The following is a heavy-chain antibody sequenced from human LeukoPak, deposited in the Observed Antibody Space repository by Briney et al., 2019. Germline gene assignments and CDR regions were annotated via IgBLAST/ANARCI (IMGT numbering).Heavy chain of an antibody. CDR1: GFTFSSYS. V-gene: IGHV3-48*01. Sequence: SGGSLRLSCAASGFTFSSYSMNWVRQAPGKGLEWVSYISSSSSTIYYADSVKGRFTISRDNAKNSLYLQMNSLRAEDTAVYYCARCTSPYYYYMDVWGKGTMVTVSS. J-gene: IGHJ6*03. D-gene: IGHD2-2*01. CDR2: ISSSSSTI. CDR3: ARCTSPYYYYMDV.